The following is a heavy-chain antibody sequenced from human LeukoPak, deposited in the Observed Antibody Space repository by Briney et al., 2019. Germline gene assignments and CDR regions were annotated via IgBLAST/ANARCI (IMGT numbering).Heavy chain of an antibody. CDR3: ARGVFGESLES. D-gene: IGHD3-10*02. CDR2: MNPNVGGA. J-gene: IGHJ4*02. CDR1: GHTFTGYY. Sequence: ASVKVSCKASGHTFTGYYVYWVRQAPGQGLEWMGWMNPNVGGANFPQKFQGRVTVTSDPAISAAYMELRRLGSDDTAVYYCARGVFGESLESWGQGTLVTVSS. V-gene: IGHV1-2*02.